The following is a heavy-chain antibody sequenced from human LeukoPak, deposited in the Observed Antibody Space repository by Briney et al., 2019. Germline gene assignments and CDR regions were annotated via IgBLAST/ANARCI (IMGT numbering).Heavy chain of an antibody. D-gene: IGHD3-10*01. V-gene: IGHV4-34*01. CDR2: INHSGST. J-gene: IGHJ4*02. CDR3: ARHAGGYYGSGSYSANDY. Sequence: SETLSLTCAVYGGSFSGYYWSWIRQPPGKGLEWIGEINHSGSTYYNPSLKSRVTISVDTSKNQFSLKLSSVTAADTAVYYCARHAGGYYGSGSYSANDYWGQGTLVTVSS. CDR1: GGSFSGYY.